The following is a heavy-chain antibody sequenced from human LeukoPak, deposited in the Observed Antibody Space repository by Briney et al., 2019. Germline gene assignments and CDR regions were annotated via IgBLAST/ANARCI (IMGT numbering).Heavy chain of an antibody. CDR3: AKDLYRIAAAGTYLDY. Sequence: GGSLRLSCAASGFTFSSYAMSWVRQAPGKGLEWVSAISGSGGSTYYAYSVKGRFTISKDNSKNTLYLQMNSLRAEDTAVYYCAKDLYRIAAAGTYLDYWGQGTLVTVSS. CDR2: ISGSGGST. J-gene: IGHJ4*02. CDR1: GFTFSSYA. V-gene: IGHV3-23*01. D-gene: IGHD6-13*01.